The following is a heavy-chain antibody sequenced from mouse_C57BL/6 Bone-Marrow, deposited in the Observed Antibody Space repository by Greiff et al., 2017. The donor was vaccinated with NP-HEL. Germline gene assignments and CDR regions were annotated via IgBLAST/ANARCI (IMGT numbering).Heavy chain of an antibody. CDR1: GYTFTSYW. V-gene: IGHV1-55*01. CDR2: IYPGSGST. J-gene: IGHJ2*01. CDR3: APYYSNYNYFDY. Sequence: VQLLQPGAELVKPGASVKMSCKASGYTFTSYWITWVKQRPGQGLEWIGDIYPGSGSTNYNEKFKSKATLTVDTSSSTAYMQLSSLTSEDSAVYYCAPYYSNYNYFDYWGQGTTLTVSS. D-gene: IGHD2-5*01.